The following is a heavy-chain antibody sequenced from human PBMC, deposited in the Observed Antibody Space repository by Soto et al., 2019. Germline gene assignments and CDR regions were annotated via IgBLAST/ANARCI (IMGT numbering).Heavy chain of an antibody. CDR3: ARDLSSGGSCYHCDY. Sequence: GGSLRLSCAASGFTFSSYWMHWVRQAPGKGLVWVSRINSDGSSTSYADSVKGRFTISRDNAKNTLYLQMNSLRAEDTAVYYCARDLSSGGSCYHCDYWGQGTLVTVSS. CDR2: INSDGSST. D-gene: IGHD2-15*01. J-gene: IGHJ4*02. V-gene: IGHV3-74*01. CDR1: GFTFSSYW.